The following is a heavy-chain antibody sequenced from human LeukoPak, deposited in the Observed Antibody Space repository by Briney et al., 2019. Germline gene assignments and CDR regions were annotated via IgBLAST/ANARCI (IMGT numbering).Heavy chain of an antibody. J-gene: IGHJ4*02. CDR3: AREPVATILFDY. CDR2: IPYDGSNK. D-gene: IGHD5-12*01. CDR1: GFTFSSYA. V-gene: IGHV3-30*04. Sequence: GGSLRLSCAASGFTFSSYAMHWVRQAPGKGLEWVAVIPYDGSNKYYADSVKGRFTISRDNSKNTLYLQMNSLRAEDTAVYYCAREPVATILFDYWGQGTLVTVSS.